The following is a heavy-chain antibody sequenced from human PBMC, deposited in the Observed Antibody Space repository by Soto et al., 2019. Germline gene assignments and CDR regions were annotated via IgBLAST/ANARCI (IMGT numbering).Heavy chain of an antibody. V-gene: IGHV4-30-4*01. Sequence: SETLSLTCTVSGGSTSSDNYWSWIRQPPGKGLEGIGHIYYSGNTDYNPSLKSRLAISIDTSKNQFSLKLTSVTAADTAVYFCAREGGESSDGLYYFDSWGQGSWSPSPQ. CDR2: IYYSGNT. CDR1: GGSTSSDNY. CDR3: AREGGESSDGLYYFDS. J-gene: IGHJ4*02. D-gene: IGHD3-16*01.